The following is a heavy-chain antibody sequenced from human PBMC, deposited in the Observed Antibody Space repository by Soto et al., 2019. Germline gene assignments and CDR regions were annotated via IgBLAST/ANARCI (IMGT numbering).Heavy chain of an antibody. CDR2: ISAYNGET. D-gene: IGHD1-26*01. Sequence: QVQLVQSGPEVKKPGASAKVSCKASGYTFSNYGISWMRQVPGQGLEWMGWISAYNGETKYEQKIQGRVSMTTATSTNTAYMELGSLRSDDTAVYYCARARGTGVGTTAYWGQGTLVTVSS. CDR3: ARARGTGVGTTAY. CDR1: GYTFSNYG. J-gene: IGHJ4*02. V-gene: IGHV1-18*01.